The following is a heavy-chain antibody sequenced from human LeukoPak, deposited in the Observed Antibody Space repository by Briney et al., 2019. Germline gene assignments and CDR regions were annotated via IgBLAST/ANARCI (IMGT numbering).Heavy chain of an antibody. Sequence: GGSLRLSCAASGFTFSSYSMNWVRQAPGKGLEWVSYISSSSSTIYYADSVKGRFTISRDNAKNSLYLQMNSLRAEDTAVYYCASLRRGGDFDYWGQGTLVTVSS. CDR1: GFTFSSYS. CDR2: ISSSSSTI. CDR3: ASLRRGGDFDY. V-gene: IGHV3-48*01. J-gene: IGHJ4*02.